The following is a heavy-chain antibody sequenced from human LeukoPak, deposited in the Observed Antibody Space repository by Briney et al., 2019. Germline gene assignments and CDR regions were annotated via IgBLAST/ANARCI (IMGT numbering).Heavy chain of an antibody. CDR3: AGHWKYYDILTGLHDAFDI. V-gene: IGHV4-4*07. D-gene: IGHD3-9*01. CDR1: GGSISSYY. Sequence: SETLSLTCTVSGGSISSYYWSWIRQPAGKGLEWIGRIYTSGSTNYNPSLKSRVTISVDKSKNQFSLKLSSVTAADTAVYYCAGHWKYYDILTGLHDAFDIWGQGTMVTVSS. J-gene: IGHJ3*02. CDR2: IYTSGST.